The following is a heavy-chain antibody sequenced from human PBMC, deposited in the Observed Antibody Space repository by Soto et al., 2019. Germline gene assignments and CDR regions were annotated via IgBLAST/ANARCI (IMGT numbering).Heavy chain of an antibody. D-gene: IGHD3-10*01. Sequence: SETLSLTCAVSGGSISSGGYSWSWIRQPPGKGLEWIGYIYHSGSTYYNPSLKSRVTISVDRSKNQFSLKLSSVTAADTAVYYCASYGSGSYYKLDWFDPWGQGTLVTVSS. J-gene: IGHJ5*02. CDR2: IYHSGST. CDR1: GGSISSGGYS. V-gene: IGHV4-30-2*01. CDR3: ASYGSGSYYKLDWFDP.